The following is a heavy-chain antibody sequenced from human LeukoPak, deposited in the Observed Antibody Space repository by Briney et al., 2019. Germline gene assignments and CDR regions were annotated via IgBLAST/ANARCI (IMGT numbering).Heavy chain of an antibody. J-gene: IGHJ3*02. CDR2: IYYSGST. Sequence: TSETLSLTCTVSGGSISSGDYYWSWIRQPPGKGLEWIGYIYYSGSTYYNPSLKSRVTISVDTSKNQFSLKLSSVTAADTAVYYCARDGSVVVPAAMGAFGIWGQGTMVTVSS. CDR3: ARDGSVVVPAAMGAFGI. V-gene: IGHV4-30-4*08. CDR1: GGSISSGDYY. D-gene: IGHD2-2*01.